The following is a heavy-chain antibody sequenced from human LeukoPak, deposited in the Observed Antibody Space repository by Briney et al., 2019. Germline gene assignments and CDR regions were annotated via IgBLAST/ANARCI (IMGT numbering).Heavy chain of an antibody. V-gene: IGHV1-46*01. CDR1: GYTFTSYY. D-gene: IGHD3-3*01. CDR2: INPSGGST. Sequence: GGSLRLSCAASGYTFTSYYMHWVRQAPGQGLEWMGIINPSGGSTVYAEKFQGRVTMTRDTSTSTVYMELSSLRSEDTAVYYCAGGRGYADYWGQGTLVTVSS. J-gene: IGHJ4*02. CDR3: AGGRGYADY.